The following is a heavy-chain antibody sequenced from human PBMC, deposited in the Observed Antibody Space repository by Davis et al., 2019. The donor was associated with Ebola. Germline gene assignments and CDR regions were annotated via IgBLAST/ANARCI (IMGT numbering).Heavy chain of an antibody. CDR3: TLKGPQGNFGY. J-gene: IGHJ4*02. CDR1: GFTFSNYW. V-gene: IGHV3-15*01. Sequence: PGGSLRLSCAVSGFTFSNYWMSWARQAPGKGLEWVGRLKSKTDGGTTDYAAPVKGRFTISRDDSKNTLYLQMNSLKIEDTAVYYCTLKGPQGNFGYWGQGTLVTVSS. CDR2: LKSKTDGGTT. D-gene: IGHD1-14*01.